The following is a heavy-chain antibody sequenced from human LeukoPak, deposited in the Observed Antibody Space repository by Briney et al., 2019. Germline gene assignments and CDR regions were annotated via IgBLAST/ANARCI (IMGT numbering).Heavy chain of an antibody. J-gene: IGHJ4*02. V-gene: IGHV3-33*07. D-gene: IGHD6-13*01. CDR2: IWYDGSNK. Sequence: GGSLRLSCAAAGFTFSRYWMNWYRQAPGKGLEWVAVIWYDGSNKYYADSVKGRFTISRDNSKNTLYLQMNSLRAEDTAVYYCARSRIAAAYLDYWGQGTLVTVSS. CDR3: ARSRIAAAYLDY. CDR1: GFTFSRYW.